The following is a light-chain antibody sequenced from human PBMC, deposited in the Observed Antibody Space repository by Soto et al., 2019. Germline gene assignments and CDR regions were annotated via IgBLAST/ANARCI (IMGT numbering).Light chain of an antibody. CDR3: QSYDSSIPGWV. CDR2: EDN. Sequence: LTQPHSVSESPGKTVTISCTRSSGSIASNYVQWYQQRPGSAPTTVIYEDNQRPSGVPDRFSGSIDSSSNSASLTISGLKTEDEADYYCQSYDSSIPGWVFGGGTKLTVL. J-gene: IGLJ3*02. CDR1: SGSIASNY. V-gene: IGLV6-57*03.